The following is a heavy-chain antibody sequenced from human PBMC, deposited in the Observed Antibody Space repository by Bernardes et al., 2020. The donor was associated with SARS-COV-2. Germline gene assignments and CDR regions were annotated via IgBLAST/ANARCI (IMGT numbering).Heavy chain of an antibody. V-gene: IGHV3-30*04. J-gene: IGHJ6*02. CDR1: EINLNGYA. CDR3: ARDVAAAAAGWGYYYAMDV. D-gene: IGHD3-3*01. Sequence: GGSLRLSCAASEINLNGYAMHWVRQAPGKGLEWVAVISSDGRNRFFADSVKGRLTVSRDNSKNTVSLQLNTLRVEDSAVYYCARDVAAAAAGWGYYYAMDVWGQGTTVSVSS. CDR2: ISSDGRNR.